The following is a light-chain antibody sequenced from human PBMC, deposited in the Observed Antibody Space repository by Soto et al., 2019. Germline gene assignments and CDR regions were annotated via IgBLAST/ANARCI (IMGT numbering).Light chain of an antibody. CDR3: SSYTSSSTAV. V-gene: IGLV2-14*01. Sequence: HSALTQPASVSGSPGQSITISCTRTSSDVGGYNYVSWYQQHPGKAPKLMIYDVSNRPSGVSNRFSGSKSGNTASLTISGLQAEDEADYYCSSYTSSSTAVFGGGTKVTVL. J-gene: IGLJ2*01. CDR2: DVS. CDR1: SSDVGGYNY.